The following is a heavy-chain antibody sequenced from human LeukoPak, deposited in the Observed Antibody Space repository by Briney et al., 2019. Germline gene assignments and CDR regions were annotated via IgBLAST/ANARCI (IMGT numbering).Heavy chain of an antibody. V-gene: IGHV3-23*01. CDR1: GFTFSSSA. J-gene: IGHJ4*02. CDR3: AKEGGTGTRFDY. D-gene: IGHD1-7*01. CDR2: ISGSGTGT. Sequence: GGSLRLSCAASGFTFSSSAMGWVRQAPGKGLYWVSAISGSGTGTYYADSVKGQFTISRDNSKNTLYLQMNRLRAEDTAVYYCAKEGGTGTRFDYWGQGTLVTVSS.